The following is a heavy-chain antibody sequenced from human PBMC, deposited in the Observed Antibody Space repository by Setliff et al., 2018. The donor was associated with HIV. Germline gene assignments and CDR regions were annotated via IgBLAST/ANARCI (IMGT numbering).Heavy chain of an antibody. CDR3: GRHHDSDRSGDPDWFDP. Sequence: SETLSLTCAVFGGSFSNYYWSWVRQPPGKGLEFIAEIDHEGTTNYNPSLKSRATISVDTSKNHLSLKLTSMTAADTGVYYCGRHHDSDRSGDPDWFDPWGQGILVTVSS. V-gene: IGHV4-34*01. CDR2: IDHEGTT. CDR1: GGSFSNYY. J-gene: IGHJ5*02. D-gene: IGHD3-22*01.